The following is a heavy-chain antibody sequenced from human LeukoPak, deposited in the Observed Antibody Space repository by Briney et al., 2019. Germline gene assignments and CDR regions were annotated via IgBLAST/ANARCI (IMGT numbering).Heavy chain of an antibody. Sequence: PGGSLRLSCVASGFVFEDYTMHWVRQVPGKGLEWVSLINYDGTSTYYADSVKGRFTISRDDSKNSLYLQMNSLRTGDTALYYCAKDIWGYDYGNFDYWGQGTLVTVSS. J-gene: IGHJ4*02. CDR3: AKDIWGYDYGNFDY. CDR2: INYDGTST. V-gene: IGHV3-43*01. CDR1: GFVFEDYT. D-gene: IGHD5-18*01.